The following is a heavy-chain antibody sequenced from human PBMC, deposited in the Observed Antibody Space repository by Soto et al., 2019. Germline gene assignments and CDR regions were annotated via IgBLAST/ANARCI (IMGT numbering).Heavy chain of an antibody. Sequence: QVQLVESGGGVVQPGRSLRLSCAASGLTFSAAGMHWVRQAPGKGLEWVAFIANDGRSESYADSVKGRFTISRDNSQNRLYLQMNGLRAEDTAVYYCAKDKGRTDIDYWGQGTLVSVSS. J-gene: IGHJ4*02. CDR2: IANDGRSE. CDR3: AKDKGRTDIDY. V-gene: IGHV3-30*18. CDR1: GLTFSAAG.